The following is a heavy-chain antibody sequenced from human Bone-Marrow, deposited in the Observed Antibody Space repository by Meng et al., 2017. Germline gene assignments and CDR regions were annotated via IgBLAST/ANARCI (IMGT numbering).Heavy chain of an antibody. CDR3: ARGGREYDFWSGYWGYYYYGMDV. Sequence: ASVKVSCKASGYTFTGYYMHWVRQAPGQGLEWMGWINPNSGGTNYAQKFQGRVTMTRDTSISTAYMELSSLRSEDTAVYYCARGGREYDFWSGYWGYYYYGMDVWGQGTTVTVSS. CDR2: INPNSGGT. D-gene: IGHD3-3*01. CDR1: GYTFTGYY. V-gene: IGHV1-2*02. J-gene: IGHJ6*02.